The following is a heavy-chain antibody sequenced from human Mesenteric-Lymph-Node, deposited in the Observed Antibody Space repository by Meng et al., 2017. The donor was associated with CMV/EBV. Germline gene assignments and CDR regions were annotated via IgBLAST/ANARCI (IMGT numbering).Heavy chain of an antibody. CDR1: GFSLSSHG. J-gene: IGHJ3*02. V-gene: IGHV3-30*02. CDR3: AKNTLFGRGDSIDI. D-gene: IGHD3-22*01. CDR2: VQYDGIQI. Sequence: GGSLRLSCAASGFSLSSHGMHWVRQAPGKGLEWVAFVQYDGIQIWYAGSVKGRFTISRDNSKNTVFLQMNSLRTEDTAVYYCAKNTLFGRGDSIDIWGQGTRVTVSS.